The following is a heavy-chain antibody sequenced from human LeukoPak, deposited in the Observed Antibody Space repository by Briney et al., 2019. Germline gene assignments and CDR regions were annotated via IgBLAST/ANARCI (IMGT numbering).Heavy chain of an antibody. Sequence: GASVKVSCKASGYTFTGYYMHWVRQAPGQGLEWMGRINPNSGSTNYAQKFQGRVTMTRDKSTSTAYMELSRLRSDDTAVYYCATSSENSYYYDSSGYYTGYYFDHWGQGTLVTVSS. CDR3: ATSSENSYYYDSSGYYTGYYFDH. CDR1: GYTFTGYY. J-gene: IGHJ4*02. D-gene: IGHD3-22*01. V-gene: IGHV1-2*02. CDR2: INPNSGST.